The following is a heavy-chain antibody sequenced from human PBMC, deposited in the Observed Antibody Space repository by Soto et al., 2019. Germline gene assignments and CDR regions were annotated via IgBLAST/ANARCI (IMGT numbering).Heavy chain of an antibody. CDR1: GGSISSSSYY. CDR2: IYYSGRT. J-gene: IGHJ5*02. D-gene: IGHD3-3*02. CDR3: ASPKIAFYNWFDP. Sequence: QLQLQESGPGLVRPSETLSLTCTVSGGSISSSSYYWGWIRQPPGKGLEWIGSIYYSGRTYYNPSLKSRRTISVDTSKNQFSRKLSSVTAADTAVYYCASPKIAFYNWFDPWGQGTLVTVSS. V-gene: IGHV4-39*01.